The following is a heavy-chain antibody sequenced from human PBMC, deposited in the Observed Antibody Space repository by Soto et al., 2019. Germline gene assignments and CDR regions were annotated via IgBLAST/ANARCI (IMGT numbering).Heavy chain of an antibody. J-gene: IGHJ6*02. CDR1: GFTFSTTG. CDR2: ISSGSEYI. D-gene: IGHD6-6*01. CDR3: ARDSTARPPYYYYGMDV. V-gene: IGHV3-21*01. Sequence: PGGSLRLSCAASGFTFSTTGMNWVRQAPGKGLQWVSSISSGSEYIFHADSVKGRLTTSRDNAKNTLYLQMNSLRAEDTAVYYCARDSTARPPYYYYGMDVWGQGTTVTVSS.